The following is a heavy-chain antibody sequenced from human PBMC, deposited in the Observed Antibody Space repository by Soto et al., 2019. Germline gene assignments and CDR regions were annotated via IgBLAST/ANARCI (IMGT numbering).Heavy chain of an antibody. Sequence: QVQLQESGPGLVKPSGTLSLTCAVSGDSVSSPYYWCWVRQPPGKGLEWIGEVFHTGTTSYNPSLRRLVTISMDKSTKQFSLDLSSVTAADTAVYYCARSAGWYAVHSWGPGTLVIVSS. CDR3: ARSAGWYAVHS. CDR1: GDSVSSPYY. J-gene: IGHJ4*02. D-gene: IGHD6-19*01. V-gene: IGHV4-4*02. CDR2: VFHTGTT.